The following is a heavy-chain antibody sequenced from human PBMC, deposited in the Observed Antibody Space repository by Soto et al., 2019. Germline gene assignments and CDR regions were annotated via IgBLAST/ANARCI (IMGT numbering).Heavy chain of an antibody. J-gene: IGHJ4*02. CDR1: GFTFSSYG. CDR2: ISYDGSNK. CDR3: AKDLGETYSSGWYDYFDY. D-gene: IGHD6-19*01. Sequence: QVQLVESGGGVVQPGRSLRLSCAASGFTFSSYGMHWVRQAPGKGLEWVAVISYDGSNKYYADSVKGRFTIFRDNSKNTLYLQMNSLRAEDTAVYYCAKDLGETYSSGWYDYFDYWGQGTLVTVSS. V-gene: IGHV3-30*18.